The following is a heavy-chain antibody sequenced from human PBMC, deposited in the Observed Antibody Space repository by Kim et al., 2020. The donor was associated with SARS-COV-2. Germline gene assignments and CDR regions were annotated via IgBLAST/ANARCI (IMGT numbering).Heavy chain of an antibody. D-gene: IGHD2-15*01. V-gene: IGHV3-48*02. CDR3: ARYRAKGWLLTRGNEMGGAFDY. CDR1: GFTFSSYS. Sequence: GGSLRLSCAASGFTFSSYSMNWVRQAPGKGLEWVSYISSSSSTIYYADSVKGRFTISRDNAKNSLYLQMNSLRDEDTAVYYCARYRAKGWLLTRGNEMGGAFDYWGQGTLVTVSS. CDR2: ISSSSSTI. J-gene: IGHJ4*02.